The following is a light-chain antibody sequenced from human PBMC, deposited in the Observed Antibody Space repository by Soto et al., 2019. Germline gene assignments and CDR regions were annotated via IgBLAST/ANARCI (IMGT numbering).Light chain of an antibody. Sequence: EIQLTQSPCTLSSSPGERATLSCRASQSVSSSYLVWYQQKPGQAPRLLIYGASSRATGIPDRFSGSGSGTDFTLTISSLEPEDFAVYFCQQYYTSPLTFGGGTKVEIK. CDR3: QQYYTSPLT. V-gene: IGKV3-20*01. J-gene: IGKJ4*01. CDR1: QSVSSSY. CDR2: GAS.